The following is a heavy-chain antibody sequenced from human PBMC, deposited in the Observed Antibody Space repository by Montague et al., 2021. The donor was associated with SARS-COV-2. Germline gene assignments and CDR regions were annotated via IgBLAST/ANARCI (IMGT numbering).Heavy chain of an antibody. CDR3: ARDKIVIVPTTLELTWIDGYKNYYYGMDV. V-gene: IGHV4-34*01. D-gene: IGHD2/OR15-2a*01. CDR2: INHTGST. J-gene: IGHJ6*02. Sequence: SETLSLTCAVYVGSFSGYYWRWIRQSPGKGLEWIGEINHTGSTKYNPSLKSRVTISADTSKNQFSLKLTSVTAADTAVYYCARDKIVIVPTTLELTWIDGYKNYYYGMDVWGQGTTVTVSS. CDR1: VGSFSGYY.